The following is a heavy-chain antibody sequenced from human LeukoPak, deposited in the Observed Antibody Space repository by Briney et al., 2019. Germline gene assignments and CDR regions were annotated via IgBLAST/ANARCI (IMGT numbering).Heavy chain of an antibody. CDR1: GFTFSSYA. CDR3: AKYLTRSTVNYFDY. J-gene: IGHJ4*02. Sequence: GGSLKLSCAASGFTFSSYAMSWVRQAPGKGLEWVSAISGSGGSTYYADSVKGRFTISRDNSKNTLYLQMNSLRAEDTAVYYCAKYLTRSTVNYFDYWGQGTLVTVSS. D-gene: IGHD4-17*01. CDR2: ISGSGGST. V-gene: IGHV3-23*01.